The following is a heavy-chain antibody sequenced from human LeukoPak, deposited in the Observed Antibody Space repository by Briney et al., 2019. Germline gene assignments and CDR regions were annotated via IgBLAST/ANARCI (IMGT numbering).Heavy chain of an antibody. J-gene: IGHJ4*02. CDR2: IYPGDSDT. CDR1: GYSFASYW. D-gene: IGHD3-10*01. CDR3: ARGINYGERPERGFDY. V-gene: IGHV5-51*01. Sequence: GESLKISCKGSGYSFASYWIGWVRQMPGKGLEWMGIIYPGDSDTRYSPSLQGQVTISADKSISTAYLQWSSLKASDTAMYYCARGINYGERPERGFDYWGQGTLVTVSS.